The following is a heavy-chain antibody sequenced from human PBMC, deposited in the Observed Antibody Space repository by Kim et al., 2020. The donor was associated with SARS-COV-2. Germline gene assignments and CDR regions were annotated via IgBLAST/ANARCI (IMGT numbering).Heavy chain of an antibody. Sequence: SETLSLTCAVYGGSFSGYYWSWIRQPPGKGLEWIGEINHSGSTNYNPSLKSRVTISVDTSKNQFSLKLSSVTAADTAVYYCARGRYSSGWYPLRFCLFDYWGQGTLVTVSS. CDR1: GGSFSGYY. V-gene: IGHV4-34*01. J-gene: IGHJ4*02. CDR2: INHSGST. D-gene: IGHD6-19*01. CDR3: ARGRYSSGWYPLRFCLFDY.